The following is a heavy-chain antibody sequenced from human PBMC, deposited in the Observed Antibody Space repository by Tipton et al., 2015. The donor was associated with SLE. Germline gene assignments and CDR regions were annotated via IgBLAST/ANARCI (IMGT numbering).Heavy chain of an antibody. J-gene: IGHJ3*02. CDR3: ARVVVPATLDDAFDI. Sequence: SLRLSCEVSRVTLSSYGMHWVRQAPGKGLEWLALIPYDGSKKYYADSVKGRFTISRDNAKNSLYLQMNSLRAEDTAVYYCARVVVPATLDDAFDIWGQGTMVTVSS. CDR1: RVTLSSYG. CDR2: IPYDGSKK. V-gene: IGHV3-30*12. D-gene: IGHD2-2*01.